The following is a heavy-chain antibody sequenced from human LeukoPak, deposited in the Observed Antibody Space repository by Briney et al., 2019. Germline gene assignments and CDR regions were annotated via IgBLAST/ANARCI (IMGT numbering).Heavy chain of an antibody. CDR3: ARAPRYDFWSGYYTDFDY. J-gene: IGHJ4*02. CDR2: ISAYNGNT. Sequence: ASVKVSCKASGYTFTSYGISWVRQAPGQGLEWMGWISAYNGNTNYAQKLQGRVTMTTDTSTSTACMELRSLRSDDTAVYYCARAPRYDFWSGYYTDFDYWGQGTLVTVSS. D-gene: IGHD3-3*01. CDR1: GYTFTSYG. V-gene: IGHV1-18*01.